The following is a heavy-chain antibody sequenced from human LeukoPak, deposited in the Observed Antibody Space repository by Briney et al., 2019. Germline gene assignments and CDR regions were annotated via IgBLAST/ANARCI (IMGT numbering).Heavy chain of an antibody. Sequence: SETLSLTCAVYGGSFSGYYWSWIRQPPGKGLEWIGEINHSGSTNYNPSLKSRVTISVDTSKNQFSLKLSSVTAADTAVYCCARALGCSSTSCQFYYYYYYYMDVWGKGTTVTVSS. J-gene: IGHJ6*03. V-gene: IGHV4-34*01. CDR1: GGSFSGYY. CDR2: INHSGST. D-gene: IGHD2-2*01. CDR3: ARALGCSSTSCQFYYYYYYYMDV.